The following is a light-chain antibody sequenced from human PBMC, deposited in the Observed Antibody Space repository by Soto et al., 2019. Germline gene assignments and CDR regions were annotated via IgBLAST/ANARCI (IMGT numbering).Light chain of an antibody. Sequence: ELGLTQSPAALSLSPRERATLSCRASQSVSSYLAWYQQKPGQAPRLLIYDASNRATGIPARFSGSGSGTDFTLTISSLEPEDFAVYYCQQRSNWPITFGQGTRLEI. CDR3: QQRSNWPIT. CDR1: QSVSSY. CDR2: DAS. J-gene: IGKJ5*01. V-gene: IGKV3-11*01.